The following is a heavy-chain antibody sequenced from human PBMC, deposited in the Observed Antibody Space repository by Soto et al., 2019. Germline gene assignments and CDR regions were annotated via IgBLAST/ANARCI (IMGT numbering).Heavy chain of an antibody. CDR3: ARICSTGVNLRGFFDQ. J-gene: IGHJ5*02. D-gene: IGHD2-2*01. V-gene: IGHV4-39*01. CDR1: GVSISSSYFY. CDR2: IDHSAPT. Sequence: SETLSLTCTVSGVSISSSYFYWGRIRQAQGKGLERIGTIDHSAPTCHNTSLKSRLNISVDTTKSQFSLKLFSVTAADTAVFYGARICSTGVNLRGFFDQWGQGTLVTAPQ.